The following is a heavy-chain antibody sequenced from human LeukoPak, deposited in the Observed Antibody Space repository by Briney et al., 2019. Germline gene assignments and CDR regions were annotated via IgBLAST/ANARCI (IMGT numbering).Heavy chain of an antibody. CDR2: IRSEANSYAT. CDR3: TRQARDSYGYFLDY. D-gene: IGHD5-18*01. Sequence: GGSLRLSCATSGFTFTTFWMHWVRQASGKGLEWVGRIRSEANSYATLYVASVKGRFTISSDDSKNTADLQMNSLKTEDTAVYYCTRQARDSYGYFLDYWGQGTLVTVSS. J-gene: IGHJ4*02. CDR1: GFTFTTFW. V-gene: IGHV3-73*01.